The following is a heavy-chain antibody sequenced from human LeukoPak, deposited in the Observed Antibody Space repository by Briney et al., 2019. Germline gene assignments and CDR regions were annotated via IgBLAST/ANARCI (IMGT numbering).Heavy chain of an antibody. J-gene: IGHJ6*04. D-gene: IGHD1-14*01. V-gene: IGHV4-61*02. CDR1: GGSISSGSYY. CDR3: ARDLGITDV. Sequence: PSQTLSLTCTVSGGSISSGSYYWSWIRQPAGKGLEWIGRIYTSGSTNYNPSLKSRVTISVDTPKNQFSLKLSSVTAADTAVYYCARDLGITDVWGKGTTVTISS. CDR2: IYTSGST.